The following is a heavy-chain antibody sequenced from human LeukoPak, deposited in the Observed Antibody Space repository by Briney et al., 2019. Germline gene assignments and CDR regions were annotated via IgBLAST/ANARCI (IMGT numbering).Heavy chain of an antibody. D-gene: IGHD1-26*01. CDR2: IYSGGRT. Sequence: PGGSLRLSCAASGFTGSSNYMSWVRQAPGKGLEWVSVIYSGGRTYYADSVKGRFTLSRHNSKNTLYLQMNSLRAEDTAVYYCARERGLFGSIVTMGRVDYYLDYWGQGTLVTVSS. J-gene: IGHJ4*02. CDR1: GFTGSSNY. V-gene: IGHV3-53*04. CDR3: ARERGLFGSIVTMGRVDYYLDY.